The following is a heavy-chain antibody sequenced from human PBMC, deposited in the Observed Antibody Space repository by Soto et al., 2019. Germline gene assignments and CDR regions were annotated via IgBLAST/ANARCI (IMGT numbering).Heavy chain of an antibody. CDR3: TRRMMVRGVYGMDV. Sequence: EVQLVESGGGLVQPGGSLKLSCAASGFTFSGSAMHWVRQASGKGLEWVGRIRSKANSYATAYAASVKGRFTISRDDSKNTAYLQMNSRKTEDTAVYYCTRRMMVRGVYGMDVWGQGTTVTVFS. CDR2: IRSKANSYAT. J-gene: IGHJ6*02. D-gene: IGHD3-10*01. V-gene: IGHV3-73*01. CDR1: GFTFSGSA.